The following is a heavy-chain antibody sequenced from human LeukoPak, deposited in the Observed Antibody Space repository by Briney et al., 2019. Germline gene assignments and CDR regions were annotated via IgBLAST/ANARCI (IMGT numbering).Heavy chain of an antibody. V-gene: IGHV3-30*18. J-gene: IGHJ4*02. CDR3: AKDDYGDPDY. CDR1: GFTFSSYG. D-gene: IGHD4-17*01. CDR2: ISYDGSNK. Sequence: GGSLRLSCAASGFTFSSYGKHWVRQAPGKGLEWVAVISYDGSNKYYADSVKGRFTIPRDNSKNTLYLQMNSLRAEDTAVYYRAKDDYGDPDYWGQGTLVTVSS.